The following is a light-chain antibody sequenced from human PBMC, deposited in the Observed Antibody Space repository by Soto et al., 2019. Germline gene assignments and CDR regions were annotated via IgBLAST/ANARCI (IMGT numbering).Light chain of an antibody. CDR1: QSLDSF. V-gene: IGKV1-5*03. Sequence: DIQMTQSPSTLSAYVGDSVTITCRASQSLDSFLAWYQQKPGRAPKLLIYTASVLETGVPSRFSGSGSETEFTLTIRSLQPDDFATYYCQQYKYYSTFGQGTKLDIK. CDR3: QQYKYYST. CDR2: TAS. J-gene: IGKJ2*01.